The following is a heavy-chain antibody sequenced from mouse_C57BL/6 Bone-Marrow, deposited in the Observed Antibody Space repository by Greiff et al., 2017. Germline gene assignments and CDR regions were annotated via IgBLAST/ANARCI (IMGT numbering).Heavy chain of an antibody. CDR3: ARLTTVFDY. CDR1: GFTFSDYG. D-gene: IGHD1-1*01. Sequence: EVQLVESGGGLVKPGGSLKLSCAASGFTFSDYGMHWVRQAPEKGLEWVAYISSGSSTIYYADTVKGRFTISRDNAKNTLFLQMTSLRSEDTAMYYCARLTTVFDYWGKGTTLTVSS. V-gene: IGHV5-17*01. J-gene: IGHJ2*01. CDR2: ISSGSSTI.